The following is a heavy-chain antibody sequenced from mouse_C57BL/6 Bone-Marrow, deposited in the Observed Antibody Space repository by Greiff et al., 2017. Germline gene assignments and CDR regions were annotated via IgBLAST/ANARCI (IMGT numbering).Heavy chain of an antibody. CDR2: ISGGGGNT. CDR3: ARHGGLGNYEDYFDY. Sequence: EVKLMESGGGLVKPGGSLKLSCAASGFTFSSYTMSWVRQTPEKRLEWVATISGGGGNTYYPDSVKGRFTISRDNAKNTLYLQMRSLSSEDTALYYCARHGGLGNYEDYFDYWGQGTTLTVSS. CDR1: GFTFSSYT. V-gene: IGHV5-9*01. J-gene: IGHJ2*01. D-gene: IGHD2-1*01.